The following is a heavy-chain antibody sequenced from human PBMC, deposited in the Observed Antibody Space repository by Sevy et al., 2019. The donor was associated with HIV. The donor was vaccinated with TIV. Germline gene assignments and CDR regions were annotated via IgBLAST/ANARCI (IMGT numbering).Heavy chain of an antibody. CDR3: AKDDRIAVAGLIAFDI. CDR1: GFTFSSYA. Sequence: GSLRLSCAASGFTFSSYAMSWVRQAPGKGLEWVSAISGSGGSTYYADSVKGRFTISRDNSKNTRYLQMNSLRAEDTAVYYCAKDDRIAVAGLIAFDIWGQGTMVTVSS. J-gene: IGHJ3*02. CDR2: ISGSGGST. V-gene: IGHV3-23*01. D-gene: IGHD6-19*01.